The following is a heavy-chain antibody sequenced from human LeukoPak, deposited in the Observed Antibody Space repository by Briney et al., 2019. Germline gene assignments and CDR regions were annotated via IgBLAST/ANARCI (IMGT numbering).Heavy chain of an antibody. CDR3: AKARGKWYESLDC. CDR2: ISHDGSSM. V-gene: IGHV3-30*18. Sequence: GRSLRLSCAVSGFTFSTYGMHWVRQAPGKGLEWLTVISHDGSSMYYADSVKGRFTISRDNSKNTLYLQMNSLRPEDTAVFYCAKARGKWYESLDCWGQGTLVTVSS. D-gene: IGHD2-15*01. CDR1: GFTFSTYG. J-gene: IGHJ4*02.